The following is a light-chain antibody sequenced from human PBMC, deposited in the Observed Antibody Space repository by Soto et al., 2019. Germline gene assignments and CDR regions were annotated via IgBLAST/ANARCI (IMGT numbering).Light chain of an antibody. V-gene: IGKV1D-12*01. CDR1: QSISLW. CDR2: GAS. J-gene: IGKJ1*01. Sequence: DIQMTQSPSSVSASVGDRVTITCRASQSISLWLGWYQQTSGTAPKLLIYGASTLQSGVPPRFSGSGSGTEFTLTISSLQPEDSATYYCQQANSSPWTFGQGTKVQIK. CDR3: QQANSSPWT.